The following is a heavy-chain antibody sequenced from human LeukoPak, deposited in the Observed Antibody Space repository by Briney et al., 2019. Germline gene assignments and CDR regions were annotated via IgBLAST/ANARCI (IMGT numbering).Heavy chain of an antibody. CDR3: VSPYSSGWYGAFDI. J-gene: IGHJ3*02. V-gene: IGHV4-38-2*01. CDR2: IYHSGST. Sequence: SETLSLTCAVSGYSISSGYYWGWIRQPPGKGLEWIGSIYHSGSTYYNPSLKSRVTISVDTSKNQFSLKLSSVTAADTAVYYCVSPYSSGWYGAFDIWGQGAMVTVSS. D-gene: IGHD6-19*01. CDR1: GYSISSGYY.